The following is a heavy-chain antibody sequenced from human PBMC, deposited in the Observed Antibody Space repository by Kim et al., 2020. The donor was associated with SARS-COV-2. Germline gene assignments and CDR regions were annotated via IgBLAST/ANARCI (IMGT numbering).Heavy chain of an antibody. J-gene: IGHJ4*02. D-gene: IGHD3-10*01. CDR3: AKDRDPHYYGSGPASAESDY. Sequence: GGSLRLSCAASGFTFSSYAMSWVRQAPGKGLEWVSAISGSGGSTYYADSVKGRFTISRDNSKNTLYLQMNSLRAEDTAVYYCAKDRDPHYYGSGPASAESDYWGQGTLVTVSS. CDR1: GFTFSSYA. V-gene: IGHV3-23*01. CDR2: ISGSGGST.